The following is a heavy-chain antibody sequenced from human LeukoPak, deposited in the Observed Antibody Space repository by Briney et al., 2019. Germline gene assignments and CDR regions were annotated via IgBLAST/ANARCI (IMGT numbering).Heavy chain of an antibody. V-gene: IGHV3-7*03. CDR1: GFTFINYW. Sequence: PGGSLRLSCAASGFTFINYWMSWVRQAPGKGLEWVASIKQDGSETYYVDSVKGRFTISRDNATNSVYLQMNSLRVEDTALYYCAPSRTKVDYWGQGSLVTVSS. CDR3: APSRTKVDY. J-gene: IGHJ4*02. CDR2: IKQDGSET.